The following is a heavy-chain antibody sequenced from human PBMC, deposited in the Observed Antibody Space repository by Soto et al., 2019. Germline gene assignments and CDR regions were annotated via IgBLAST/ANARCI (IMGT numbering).Heavy chain of an antibody. CDR3: ARQYYDFWSGYRDYYYYGMDV. D-gene: IGHD3-3*01. CDR1: GFTFSSYV. J-gene: IGHJ6*02. CDR2: IWYDGSNK. Sequence: GGSLRLSCAASGFTFSSYVMHWVRQAPGKGLEWVAVIWYDGSNKYYADSVKGRFTISRNNAKNTLHLQMNSLRAEDTAVYYCARQYYDFWSGYRDYYYYGMDVWGQGTTVTVSS. V-gene: IGHV3-33*01.